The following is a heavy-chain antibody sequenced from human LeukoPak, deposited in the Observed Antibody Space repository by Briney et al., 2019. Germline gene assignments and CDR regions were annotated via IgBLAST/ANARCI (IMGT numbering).Heavy chain of an antibody. Sequence: SETLSLTCAVSGYSISSGYYWGWIRQPPGKGLEWIGSIYHSGSTYYNPSLKSRVTISVDTSKNQFSLKLSSVTAADTAVYYCARHRRLRVVVITTYVYYFDYWGQGTLVTVSS. CDR1: GYSISSGYY. J-gene: IGHJ4*02. V-gene: IGHV4-38-2*01. D-gene: IGHD3-22*01. CDR3: ARHRRLRVVVITTYVYYFDY. CDR2: IYHSGST.